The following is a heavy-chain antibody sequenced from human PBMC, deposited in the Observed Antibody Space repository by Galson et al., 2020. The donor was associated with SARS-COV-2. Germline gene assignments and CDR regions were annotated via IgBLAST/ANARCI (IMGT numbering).Heavy chain of an antibody. V-gene: IGHV3-74*01. Sequence: QAGGSLRLSCAASGFTFSSYWMHWVRQAPGKGLVWVSRIISNGSSTSYADSVKGRFTISRDNAKNTLYLQMNSLRAEDTAVYYCAREFGELSPWFDPWGQGTLVTVSS. J-gene: IGHJ5*02. CDR2: IISNGSST. D-gene: IGHD3-10*01. CDR3: AREFGELSPWFDP. CDR1: GFTFSSYW.